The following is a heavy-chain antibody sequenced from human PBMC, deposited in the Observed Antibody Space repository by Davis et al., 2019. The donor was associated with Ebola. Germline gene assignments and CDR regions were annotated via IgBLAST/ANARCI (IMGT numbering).Heavy chain of an antibody. CDR1: EGSFSNYY. D-gene: IGHD6-13*01. J-gene: IGHJ4*02. CDR2: IIHSGKT. CDR3: ARGDKVTPVGKRGLRQLDGFDS. V-gene: IGHV4-34*01. Sequence: PSETLSLTCGVYEGSFSNYYWTWIRQPPGKGLEWIGEIIHSGKTNYNPSLKSRGTILVDMSKNPFSLKLSSVTAADTAVYYCARGDKVTPVGKRGLRQLDGFDSWGQGTLVTVSS.